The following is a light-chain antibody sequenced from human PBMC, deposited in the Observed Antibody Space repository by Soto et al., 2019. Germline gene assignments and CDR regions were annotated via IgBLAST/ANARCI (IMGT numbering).Light chain of an antibody. V-gene: IGLV2-11*01. Sequence: QSALTQPRSVSGSPGQSVTISCTGTNSDVGGYNYVSWYQQHPGKAPKLMIYDVSERPSGVPDRFSGSKSGNTASLTISGLQAEDDADYYCCSYAGMYTYVFGPGTKLTVL. CDR3: CSYAGMYTYV. CDR2: DVS. CDR1: NSDVGGYNY. J-gene: IGLJ1*01.